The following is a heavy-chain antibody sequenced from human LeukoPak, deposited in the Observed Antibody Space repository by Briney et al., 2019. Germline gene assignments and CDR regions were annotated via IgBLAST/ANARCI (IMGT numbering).Heavy chain of an antibody. J-gene: IGHJ4*02. V-gene: IGHV3-53*01. Sequence: GGSLRLSCTVSGFTVSSNSMSWVRQAPGKGLEWVSFIYSDNTHYSDSVKGRFTISRDNAKNSLYLQMNSLRAEDTALYYCAISSGSDTLDYWGQGTLVTVSS. CDR2: IYSDNT. CDR1: GFTVSSNS. D-gene: IGHD1-26*01. CDR3: AISSGSDTLDY.